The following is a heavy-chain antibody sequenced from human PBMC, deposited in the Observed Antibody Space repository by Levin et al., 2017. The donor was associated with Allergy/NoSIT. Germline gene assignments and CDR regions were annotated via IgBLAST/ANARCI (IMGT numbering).Heavy chain of an antibody. V-gene: IGHV3-30*18. CDR3: AKDRGLYSYGPGGGAFDI. J-gene: IGHJ3*02. D-gene: IGHD5-18*01. CDR1: GFTFSSYG. CDR2: ISYDGSNK. Sequence: GGSLRLSCAASGFTFSSYGMHWVRQAPGKGLEWVAVISYDGSNKYYADSVKGRFTISRDNSKNTLYLQMNSLRAEDTAVYYCAKDRGLYSYGPGGGAFDIWGQGTMVTVSS.